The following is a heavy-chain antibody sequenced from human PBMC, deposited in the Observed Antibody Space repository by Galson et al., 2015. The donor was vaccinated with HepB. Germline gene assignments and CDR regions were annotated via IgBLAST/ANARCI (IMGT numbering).Heavy chain of an antibody. CDR2: ISATSSTI. CDR3: ARDGAAIFGVGSWFDP. J-gene: IGHJ5*02. V-gene: IGHV3-48*01. D-gene: IGHD3-3*01. Sequence: SLRLSCAASGFTFSSCWMNWVRQAPGKGLECISYISATSSTIFYADSVKGRFTVSRDNAKNSLYLEMNGLRAEDTAVYYCARDGAAIFGVGSWFDPWGQGTLVTVTS. CDR1: GFTFSSCW.